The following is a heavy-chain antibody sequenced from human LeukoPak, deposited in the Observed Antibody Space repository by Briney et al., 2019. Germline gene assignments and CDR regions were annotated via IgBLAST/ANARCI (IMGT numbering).Heavy chain of an antibody. J-gene: IGHJ3*02. D-gene: IGHD2-2*01. CDR3: ARARYYATYDAIDI. Sequence: SETLSLTCTVSGGSISSYYWSWIRQPPGKGLEWIGYIYYSGSTNYNPSLKSRVTISVDTSKNQFSLKLSSVTAADTAVYYCARARYYATYDAIDIWGQGTMVTVSS. CDR1: GGSISSYY. CDR2: IYYSGST. V-gene: IGHV4-59*01.